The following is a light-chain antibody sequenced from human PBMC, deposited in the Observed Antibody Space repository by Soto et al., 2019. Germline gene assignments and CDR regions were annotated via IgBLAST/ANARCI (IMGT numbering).Light chain of an antibody. CDR2: GAS. CDR3: QHYGSSPYT. J-gene: IGKJ1*01. CDR1: QSVSSNY. Sequence: ETVLTQSPGTLSLSPGERATLSCRASQSVSSNYLAWYQQKPGQAPRLLIYGASSRATGIPDRFSGSGSGTDFTLTISRLEPEDFAVYYCQHYGSSPYTFGQGTKVEIK. V-gene: IGKV3-20*01.